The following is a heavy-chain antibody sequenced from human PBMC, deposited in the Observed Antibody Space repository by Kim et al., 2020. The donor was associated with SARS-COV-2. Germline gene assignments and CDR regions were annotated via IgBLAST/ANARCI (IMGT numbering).Heavy chain of an antibody. CDR1: GGSFSGYY. V-gene: IGHV4-34*01. D-gene: IGHD6-19*01. CDR3: ARQGSSGWYSSWFDP. Sequence: SETLSLTCAVYGGSFSGYYWSWIRQPPGKGLEWIGEINHSGSTNYNPSLKSRVTISVDTSKNQFSLKLSSVTAADTAVYYCARQGSSGWYSSWFDPWGQGNLVTVSS. CDR2: INHSGST. J-gene: IGHJ5*02.